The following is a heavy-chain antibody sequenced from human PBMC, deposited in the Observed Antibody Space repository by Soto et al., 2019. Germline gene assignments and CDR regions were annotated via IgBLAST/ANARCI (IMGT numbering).Heavy chain of an antibody. Sequence: GGSLRLSCAASGFTFSSYAMSWVRQAPGKGLEWVSAISGGGSDKYYVDSVKGRFTISRDNAKNSLYLQMNSLRAEDTAVYYCAKGVDSSGYAFDIWGQGTMVTVSS. V-gene: IGHV3-23*01. CDR3: AKGVDSSGYAFDI. CDR2: ISGGGSDK. J-gene: IGHJ3*02. CDR1: GFTFSSYA. D-gene: IGHD6-6*01.